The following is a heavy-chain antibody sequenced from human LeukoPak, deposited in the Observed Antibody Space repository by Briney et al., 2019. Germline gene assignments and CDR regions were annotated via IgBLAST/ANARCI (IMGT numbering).Heavy chain of an antibody. CDR1: GGSFSGYY. J-gene: IGHJ4*02. Sequence: SETLSLACDVYGGSFSGYYWGWIRQPPGKGLEWIGEINHSGSTNYNPSLRSRVTISVDTSKNQFSLKLSSVTAADTAVYYCAREAVLTGGWGQGSLVTVSS. V-gene: IGHV4-34*01. D-gene: IGHD2-8*02. CDR3: AREAVLTGG. CDR2: INHSGST.